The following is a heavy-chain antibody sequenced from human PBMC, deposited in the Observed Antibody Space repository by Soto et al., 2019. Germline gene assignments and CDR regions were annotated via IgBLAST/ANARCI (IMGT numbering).Heavy chain of an antibody. CDR2: IKNGAGDT. V-gene: IGHV3-74*01. Sequence: EVQLVESGGGLVQPGGSLRLSCAASGFTLSSYWMYWVRQTPGKGLVWVARIKNGAGDTSYAESVKGRFTISRDKAKNTLYLQMSSLTSEDTAVYYCVRFCGLDVWGQGTTVTVSS. D-gene: IGHD3-3*01. J-gene: IGHJ6*02. CDR1: GFTLSSYW. CDR3: VRFCGLDV.